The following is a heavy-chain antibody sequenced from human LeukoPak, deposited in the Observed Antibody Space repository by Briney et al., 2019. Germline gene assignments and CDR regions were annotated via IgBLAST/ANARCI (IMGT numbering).Heavy chain of an antibody. CDR1: GYTFTSYG. CDR3: AREGWGPFDY. Sequence: GASVKVSCKTSGYTFTSYGISWVRQAPGQGLEWMGGIIPIFGTANYAQKFQGRVTITTDESTSTAYMELSSLRSEDTAVYYCAREGWGPFDYWGQGTLVTVSS. D-gene: IGHD7-27*01. CDR2: IIPIFGTA. J-gene: IGHJ4*02. V-gene: IGHV1-69*05.